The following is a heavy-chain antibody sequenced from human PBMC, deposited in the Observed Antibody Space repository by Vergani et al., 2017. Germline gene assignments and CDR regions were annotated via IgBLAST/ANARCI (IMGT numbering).Heavy chain of an antibody. CDR1: GGSFSGYY. J-gene: IGHJ3*02. Sequence: QVQLQQWGAGLLKPSETLSLTCAVYGGSFSGYYWSWIRQPPGKGLEWIGEINHSGSTNYNPSLKSRVTISVDTSKNQFSLKLSSVTAADTAVYYCARDLIWFGEGGYAFDIWGQGTMVTVSS. V-gene: IGHV4-34*01. CDR3: ARDLIWFGEGGYAFDI. D-gene: IGHD3-10*01. CDR2: INHSGST.